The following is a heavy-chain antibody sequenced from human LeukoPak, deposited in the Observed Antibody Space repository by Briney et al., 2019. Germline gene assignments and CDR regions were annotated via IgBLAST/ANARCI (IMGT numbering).Heavy chain of an antibody. V-gene: IGHV4-34*01. J-gene: IGHJ4*02. CDR1: GGSFSGYY. Sequence: SSETLSLTCAVYGGSFSGYYWSWIRQPPGKGLEWIGEINRSGSTNYNPSLKSRVTISVDTSKNQFSLKLSSVTAADTAVYYCARARGDSSGYYPDYWGQGTLVTVSS. CDR2: INRSGST. D-gene: IGHD3-22*01. CDR3: ARARGDSSGYYPDY.